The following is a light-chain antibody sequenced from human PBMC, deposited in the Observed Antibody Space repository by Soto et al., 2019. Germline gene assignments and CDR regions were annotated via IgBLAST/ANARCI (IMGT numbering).Light chain of an antibody. CDR1: QSVGRK. CDR2: DAS. J-gene: IGKJ1*01. V-gene: IGKV3-15*01. CDR3: QQYDIWPPWT. Sequence: EIEMTQSPATLSVSPGERATLSCRSSQSVGRKLAWYQQKPGQAPRLLIYDASNRAMGVPARFSGSGSGTDFTLTIISLQSADVAVYHCQQYDIWPPWTVGQRTKVEI.